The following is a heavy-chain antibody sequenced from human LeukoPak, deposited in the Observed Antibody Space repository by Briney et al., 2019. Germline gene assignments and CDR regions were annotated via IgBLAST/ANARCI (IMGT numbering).Heavy chain of an antibody. V-gene: IGHV1-2*02. D-gene: IGHD3-16*02. Sequence: GASVKVSCKASGYTFTGYYMHWVRQAPGQGLEWMGWINPNSGGTNYAQKFQGRVTMTRDTSISTAYMELSRLRSDDTAVYYCARVGLVREYYYYYYMDVWGKGTTVIVSS. CDR3: ARVGLVREYYYYYYMDV. CDR2: INPNSGGT. J-gene: IGHJ6*03. CDR1: GYTFTGYY.